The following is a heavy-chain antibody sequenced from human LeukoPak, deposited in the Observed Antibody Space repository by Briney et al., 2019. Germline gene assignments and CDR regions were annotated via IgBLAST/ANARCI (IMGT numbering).Heavy chain of an antibody. V-gene: IGHV4-39*01. CDR2: LCERGNT. D-gene: IGHD3-16*01. J-gene: IGHJ4*02. CDR3: ARGEKVFDYFDY. CDR1: GGSISSRSYY. Sequence: SETLSLTCTVSGGSISSRSYYWGWLRQPPGKGLAGIGKLCERGNTYYSQSLRSRITISIYMSQTPFTLKLISVTATDTAVYYCARGEKVFDYFDYWGQGTLVTVSS.